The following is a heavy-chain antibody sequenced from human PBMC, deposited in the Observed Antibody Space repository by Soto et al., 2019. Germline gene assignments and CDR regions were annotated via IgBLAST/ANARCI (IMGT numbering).Heavy chain of an antibody. CDR1: GGSISIGDYY. CDR2: IFYSGST. CDR3: ARGGYYYGSGSDYKSWFDP. J-gene: IGHJ5*02. Sequence: SEILSLTCTVSGGSISIGDYYWSWIRQHPGKGLEWIGYIFYSGSTYYNPSLKSRLTMSVDTSKNQFSLKLSSVTAADTAVYYCARGGYYYGSGSDYKSWFDPWGQGTLVTVSS. V-gene: IGHV4-31*03. D-gene: IGHD3-10*01.